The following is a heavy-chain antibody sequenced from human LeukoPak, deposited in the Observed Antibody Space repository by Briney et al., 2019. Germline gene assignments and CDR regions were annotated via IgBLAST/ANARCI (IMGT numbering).Heavy chain of an antibody. J-gene: IGHJ6*03. Sequence: PGTSLRLSCAASGFTFNSYAIHWVRQPPGKGLEWVSNIGTSSTTIYYADSVKGRFTISRDNAKNSLYLQMNSLRADDTAVYYCARFAAGGSYYYYMDVWGKGTTVTVSS. D-gene: IGHD6-25*01. CDR2: IGTSSTTI. CDR1: GFTFNSYA. V-gene: IGHV3-48*01. CDR3: ARFAAGGSYYYYMDV.